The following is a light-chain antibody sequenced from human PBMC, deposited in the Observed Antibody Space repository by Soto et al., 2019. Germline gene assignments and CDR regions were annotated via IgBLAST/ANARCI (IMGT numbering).Light chain of an antibody. CDR3: TSYTRSDIGV. Sequence: QSVLTQPASVSGSPGQSITISCTGTSSDFGGYDFVSWYQQRPGKAPKLIIYDVSNRPSGVSNRFSGSKSGNTASLTISGLQAEDEADYYCTSYTRSDIGVFGGGTKLTVL. CDR2: DVS. V-gene: IGLV2-14*01. J-gene: IGLJ3*02. CDR1: SSDFGGYDF.